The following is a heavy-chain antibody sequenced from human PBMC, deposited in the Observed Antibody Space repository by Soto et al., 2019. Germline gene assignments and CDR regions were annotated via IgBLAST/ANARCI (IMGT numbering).Heavy chain of an antibody. CDR2: ISSTTNYI. Sequence: GSLRLSCAASGFTYTRYSMNWVRQAPGKGLEWVSSISSTTNYIYYGDSMKGRFTISRDNAKNSLYLEMNSLRAEDTAVYYCARESEDLTSNFDYWGQGTLVTVSS. J-gene: IGHJ4*02. CDR1: GFTYTRYS. CDR3: ARESEDLTSNFDY. V-gene: IGHV3-21*06.